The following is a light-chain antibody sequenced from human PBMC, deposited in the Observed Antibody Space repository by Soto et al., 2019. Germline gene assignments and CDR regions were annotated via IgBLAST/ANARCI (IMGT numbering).Light chain of an antibody. CDR2: GAS. CDR1: QSVSSSY. V-gene: IGKV3-20*01. J-gene: IGKJ1*01. Sequence: EIVLTQSPGTLSVSPGEIATVSCRASQSVSSSYLAWYQQKPGQAPRLLIYGASSRATSIPDRFSGSGSGTDFTLTISRLEPEDFAVYYCQHYGSSLWTFGQGTKVEIK. CDR3: QHYGSSLWT.